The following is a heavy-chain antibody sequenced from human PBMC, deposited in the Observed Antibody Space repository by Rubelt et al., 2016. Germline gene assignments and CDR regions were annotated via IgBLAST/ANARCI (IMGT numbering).Heavy chain of an antibody. V-gene: IGHV4-34*01. D-gene: IGHD1-26*01. CDR2: INHSGST. J-gene: IGHJ4*02. CDR1: GGSFSGYF. CDR3: AHAGDSGSYYAY. Sequence: QVQLQQWGAGLLKPSETLSLTCAVYGGSFSGYFWSWIRQPPGKGLEWIGEINHSGSTNHNPSLKSRVTISVETSKNQFSLKLSSVTAADTAVFYCAHAGDSGSYYAYWGQGTLVTVSS.